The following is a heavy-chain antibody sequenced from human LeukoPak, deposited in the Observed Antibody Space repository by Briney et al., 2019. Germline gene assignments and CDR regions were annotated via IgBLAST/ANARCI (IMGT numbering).Heavy chain of an antibody. CDR1: GYTFTSYG. J-gene: IGHJ4*02. D-gene: IGHD1-20*01. V-gene: IGHV1-18*01. Sequence: GASVKVSCKASGYTFTSYGISWVRQAPGQGLEWMGWISAYNGNTNYAQKLQGRVTMTTDTSTSTAYFEQRSLRSDDTAVYYCARGVKNRITGTYCEYWGQGALVTVSS. CDR2: ISAYNGNT. CDR3: ARGVKNRITGTYCEY.